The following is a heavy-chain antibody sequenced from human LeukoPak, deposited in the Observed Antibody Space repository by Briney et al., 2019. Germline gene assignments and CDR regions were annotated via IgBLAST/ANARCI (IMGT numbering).Heavy chain of an antibody. J-gene: IGHJ4*02. CDR3: ARHIWGSSDLFDS. CDR1: GGSISSSSYY. D-gene: IGHD3-16*01. CDR2: IYYSGST. Sequence: SETLSLTCTVSGGSISSSSYYWGWIRQPPGKGLEWIGSIYYSGSTCYNPSLKSRVTMSVDTSKNHFSLKLSSVTAADTAVYYCARHIWGSSDLFDSWGQGTLVTVSS. V-gene: IGHV4-39*01.